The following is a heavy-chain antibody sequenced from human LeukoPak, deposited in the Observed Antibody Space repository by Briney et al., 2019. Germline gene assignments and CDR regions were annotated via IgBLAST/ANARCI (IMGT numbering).Heavy chain of an antibody. J-gene: IGHJ6*02. D-gene: IGHD3-10*01. V-gene: IGHV4-59*08. Sequence: SETLSLTCTVSGGSISSYYWSWIRQPPGKGLEWIGYIYYSGSTNYNPSHKSRVTISVDTSKNQFSLKLSSVTAADTAVYYCARSSSGSANYGMDVWGQGTTVTVSS. CDR1: GGSISSYY. CDR3: ARSSSGSANYGMDV. CDR2: IYYSGST.